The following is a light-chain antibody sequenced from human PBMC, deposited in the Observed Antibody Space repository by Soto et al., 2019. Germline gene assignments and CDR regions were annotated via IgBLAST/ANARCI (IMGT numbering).Light chain of an antibody. CDR1: SSDAGGYNY. Sequence: QSVLTQPRSVSGSPGQSVTISCTGTSSDAGGYNYVSWYQQHPGKAPKLMIYDVSKRPSGVPDRFSGSKSVNTASLTISGLQAEDEADYYCCSYAGSYTYVFGTGTKVTV. V-gene: IGLV2-11*01. J-gene: IGLJ1*01. CDR2: DVS. CDR3: CSYAGSYTYV.